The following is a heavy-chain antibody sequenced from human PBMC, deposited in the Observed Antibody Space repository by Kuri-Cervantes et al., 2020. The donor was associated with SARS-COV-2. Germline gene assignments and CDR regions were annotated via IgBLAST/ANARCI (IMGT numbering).Heavy chain of an antibody. D-gene: IGHD2-2*02. J-gene: IGHJ4*02. CDR2: INPNSGGT. CDR3: ARAFVLGYCSSTSCYTLNFDY. CDR1: GYTFTSYY. Sequence: ASAKVSCKASGYTFTSYYMHWVRQAPGQGLEWMGWINPNSGGTNYAQKFQGRVTMTRDTSISTAYMELSRLRSDDTAVYYCARAFVLGYCSSTSCYTLNFDYWGQGTLVTVSS. V-gene: IGHV1-2*02.